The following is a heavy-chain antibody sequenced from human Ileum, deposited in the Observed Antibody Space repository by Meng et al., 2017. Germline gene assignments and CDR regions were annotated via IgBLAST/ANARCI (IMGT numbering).Heavy chain of an antibody. V-gene: IGHV4-34*01. CDR2: INHSGST. D-gene: IGHD3-16*01. CDR1: GGSFSGYY. CDR3: ARGGGRYGPDFDY. J-gene: IGHJ4*02. Sequence: QVQPQQWGVGLLKSSEPLSLTCAVYGGSFSGYYWSWIRQPPGKGLEWIGEINHSGSTNYNPSLKSRVTISVDTSKNQFSLKLSSVTAADTAVYYCARGGGRYGPDFDYWGQGTLVTVSS.